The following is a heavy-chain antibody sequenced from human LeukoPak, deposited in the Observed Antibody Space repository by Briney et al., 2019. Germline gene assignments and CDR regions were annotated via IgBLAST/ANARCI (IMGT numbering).Heavy chain of an antibody. Sequence: GGSLRLSCAASGFTFSNFAVSWVRQAPGKGLEWVSAISGSGGSTYYADSVKGRFTISRDNSKNTLYLQMNSLRAEDTAVYYCARDLGRYDSNQGPLDAFDIWGQGTMVTVSS. V-gene: IGHV3-23*01. D-gene: IGHD3-22*01. J-gene: IGHJ3*02. CDR1: GFTFSNFA. CDR3: ARDLGRYDSNQGPLDAFDI. CDR2: ISGSGGST.